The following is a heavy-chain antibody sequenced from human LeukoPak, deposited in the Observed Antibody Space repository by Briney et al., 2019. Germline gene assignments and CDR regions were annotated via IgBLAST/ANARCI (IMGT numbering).Heavy chain of an antibody. CDR2: MYYRGST. CDR1: GGSISSYH. V-gene: IGHV4-59*08. J-gene: IGHJ4*02. D-gene: IGHD3-3*01. Sequence: PSETLSLTCTVSGGSISSYHWSWIRQPPGKALEWIGYMYYRGSTNYNPSLESRLTVSLDTSKNHFSLRLSSVTAADTAVYYCARLPRSWSPFESWGQGTLVTVSS. CDR3: ARLPRSWSPFES.